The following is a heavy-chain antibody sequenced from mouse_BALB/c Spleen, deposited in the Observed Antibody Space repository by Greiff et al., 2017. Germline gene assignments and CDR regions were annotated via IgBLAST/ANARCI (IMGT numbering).Heavy chain of an antibody. CDR3: ARDGNDYFDY. D-gene: IGHD2-1*01. J-gene: IGHJ2*01. CDR2: IYPGDGDT. Sequence: SGAELARPGASVKLSCKASGYTFTSYWMQWVKQRPGQGLEWIGAIYPGDGDTRYTQKFKGKATLTADKSSSTAYMQLSSLASEDSAVYYCARDGNDYFDYWGQGTTLTVSS. CDR1: GYTFTSYW. V-gene: IGHV1-87*01.